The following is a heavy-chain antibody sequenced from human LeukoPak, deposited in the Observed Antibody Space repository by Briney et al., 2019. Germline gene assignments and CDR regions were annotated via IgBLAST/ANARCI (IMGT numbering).Heavy chain of an antibody. CDR1: GGSFSGYY. Sequence: SETLSLTCAVYGGSFSGYYWSWIRQPLGKGLEWIGEINHSGSTNYNPSLKSRVTISVDTSKNQFSLKLSSVTAADTAVYYCARKTYYYVGWGQGTLVTVSS. CDR2: INHSGST. V-gene: IGHV4-34*01. CDR3: ARKTYYYVG. D-gene: IGHD3-10*02. J-gene: IGHJ4*02.